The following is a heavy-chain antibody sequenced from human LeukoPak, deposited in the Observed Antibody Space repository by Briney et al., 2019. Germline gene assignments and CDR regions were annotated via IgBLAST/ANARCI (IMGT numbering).Heavy chain of an antibody. V-gene: IGHV4-34*01. CDR3: ARSSPIWELRYFDWLSHADFDY. CDR2: INHSGST. J-gene: IGHJ4*02. CDR1: GGSFSGYY. Sequence: SETLSLTCAVYGGSFSGYYWSWIRRPPGKGLEWIGEINHSGSTNYNPSLKSRVTISVDTSKNQFSLKLSSVTAADTAVYYCARSSPIWELRYFDWLSHADFDYWGQGTPVTVSP. D-gene: IGHD3-9*01.